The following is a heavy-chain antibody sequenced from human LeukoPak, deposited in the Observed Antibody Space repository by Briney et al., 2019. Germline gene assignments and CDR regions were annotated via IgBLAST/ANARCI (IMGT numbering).Heavy chain of an antibody. D-gene: IGHD5-24*01. CDR1: GGSISSSDNY. CDR2: LSYSGTT. V-gene: IGHV4-39*07. CDR3: ARGRGDGYNSGYFEY. J-gene: IGHJ4*02. Sequence: SETLSLTCTVSGGSISSSDNYWGWIRQPPGKTLEWIGSLSYSGTTNYNPSLKSRAAISLDMSKNQFSLRVSSVTAADTAVYYCARGRGDGYNSGYFEYWGQGTLVTVSS.